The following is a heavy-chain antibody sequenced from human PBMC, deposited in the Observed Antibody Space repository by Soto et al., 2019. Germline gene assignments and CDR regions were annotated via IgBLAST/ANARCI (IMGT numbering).Heavy chain of an antibody. CDR1: GFTFGDYA. V-gene: IGHV3-49*03. CDR3: TREGPEAYHYYGMDV. J-gene: IGHJ6*02. CDR2: IRSKAYGGTT. Sequence: PGGSLRLSCTASGFTFGDYAMSWFRQAPGKGLEWVGFIRSKAYGGTTEYAASVKGRFTISRDDSKSIAYLQMNSLKTEDTAVYYCTREGPEAYHYYGMDVWGQGTTVTVSS.